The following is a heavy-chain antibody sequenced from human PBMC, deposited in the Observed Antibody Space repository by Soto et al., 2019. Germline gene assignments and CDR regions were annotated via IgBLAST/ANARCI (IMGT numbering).Heavy chain of an antibody. Sequence: QITLKESGPPLVEPTQTLKLTCSFSGFSLTNSGVGVGWFRQAPGKALECLGIIYWDNDRRYNPSLKTRLTITKDTSKNQVVLSMTYMEPVDTGTYYCAHRVTCSGYWDVGWFDSWGQGTPVTVS. CDR1: GFSLTNSGVG. V-gene: IGHV2-5*02. D-gene: IGHD6-25*01. CDR3: AHRVTCSGYWDVGWFDS. CDR2: IYWDNDR. J-gene: IGHJ5*01.